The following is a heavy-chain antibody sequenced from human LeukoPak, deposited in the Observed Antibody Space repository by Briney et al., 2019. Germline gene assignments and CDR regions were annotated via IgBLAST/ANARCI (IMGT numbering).Heavy chain of an antibody. V-gene: IGHV3-74*01. CDR1: GFTFSNYW. CDR2: ISADESST. CDR3: AKEGNTPTDY. J-gene: IGHJ4*02. D-gene: IGHD4-23*01. Sequence: GGSLRLSCAASGFTFSNYWMHWVRQAPGKGLVWVSRISADESSTAYADSVKGRFTISRDNAKNTLYLQMNRLRAEDTAVYYCAKEGNTPTDYWGQGTLVTVSS.